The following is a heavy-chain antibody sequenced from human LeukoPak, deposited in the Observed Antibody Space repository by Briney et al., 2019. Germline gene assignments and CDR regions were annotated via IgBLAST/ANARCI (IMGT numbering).Heavy chain of an antibody. CDR1: GGTFSSYA. CDR3: RVNYYDSSGYYEPPDY. Sequence: GSSVKVSCKASGGTFSSYAISWVRQAPGQGLEWMGGIIPIFGTANYAQKFQGRVTITADESTSTAYMELSSLRSGDTAVYYCRVNYYDSSGYYEPPDYWGQGTLVTVSS. D-gene: IGHD3-22*01. V-gene: IGHV1-69*01. CDR2: IIPIFGTA. J-gene: IGHJ4*02.